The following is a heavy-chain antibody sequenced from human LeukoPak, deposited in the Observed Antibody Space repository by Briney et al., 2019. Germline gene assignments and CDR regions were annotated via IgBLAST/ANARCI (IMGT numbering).Heavy chain of an antibody. D-gene: IGHD3-22*01. CDR3: AKEGPSSDYFDY. J-gene: IGHJ4*02. CDR2: ISSSGNAI. CDR1: GFPFSSYE. Sequence: GGSLRLSCAASGFPFSSYEMNWVRQAPGKGLEWVSYISSSGNAIYYADSVKGRFTISRDNSKNTLYLQMNSLRAEDTAVYYCAKEGPSSDYFDYWGQGTLVTVSS. V-gene: IGHV3-48*03.